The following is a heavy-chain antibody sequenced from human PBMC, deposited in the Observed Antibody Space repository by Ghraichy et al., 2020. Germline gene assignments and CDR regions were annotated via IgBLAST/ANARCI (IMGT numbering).Heavy chain of an antibody. CDR3: ARAIGHPKGDWFDS. Sequence: TLSLTCAISGDSVSSNSVGWNWIRQSPSRGLEWMGRTYFRSKWFYDYALSVRGRITVNPDTSKNQFSLLLDSVTPEDSAIYYCARAIGHPKGDWFDSWGQGISVIVSS. CDR1: GDSVSSNSVG. D-gene: IGHD3-16*01. CDR2: TYFRSKWFY. J-gene: IGHJ5*01. V-gene: IGHV6-1*01.